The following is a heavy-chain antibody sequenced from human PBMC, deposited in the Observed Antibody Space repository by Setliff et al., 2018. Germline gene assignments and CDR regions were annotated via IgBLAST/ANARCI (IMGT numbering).Heavy chain of an antibody. CDR3: AKWERGTTSDYFDY. CDR1: GFSFSKFA. J-gene: IGHJ4*02. CDR2: ISGSGTST. V-gene: IGHV3-23*01. D-gene: IGHD1-26*01. Sequence: GGSLRLSYAASGFSFSKFAMSWVRQSPGKGLEWVSGISGSGTSTNFADSVKGRFTISRDNFKNTLYLQMNSLRVEDTAVYYCAKWERGTTSDYFDYWGQGALVTSPQ.